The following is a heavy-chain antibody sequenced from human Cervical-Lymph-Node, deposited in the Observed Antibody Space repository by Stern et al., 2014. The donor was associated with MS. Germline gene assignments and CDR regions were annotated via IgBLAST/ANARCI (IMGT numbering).Heavy chain of an antibody. J-gene: IGHJ4*02. Sequence: VQLVESGGGVVQPGRSLRLSCAASEFTFNEHSMHWVRQTPGKGLACVALISYDGGNDYYADSVKGRFTISRDNSKNTLYLQMNTLRAEDTAVYYCTASASCGGDCYSGAFDYWGQGTLVTVSS. CDR1: EFTFNEHS. D-gene: IGHD2-21*01. CDR2: ISYDGGND. CDR3: TASASCGGDCYSGAFDY. V-gene: IGHV3-30-3*01.